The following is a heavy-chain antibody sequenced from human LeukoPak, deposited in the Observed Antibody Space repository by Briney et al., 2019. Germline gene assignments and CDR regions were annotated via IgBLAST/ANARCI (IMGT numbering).Heavy chain of an antibody. CDR1: GFTFSTYG. Sequence: GGTLRLSCAASGFTFSTYGMTWVRQAPGKGLEWISYISNRRDSIKYADSVKRGSISSRDNAKNSPYLQINSLSAEDTAVYYCARGSGGSLMWGHGILVTVCS. J-gene: IGHJ4*01. CDR3: ARGSGGSLM. D-gene: IGHD2-15*01. V-gene: IGHV3-48*04. CDR2: ISNRRDSI.